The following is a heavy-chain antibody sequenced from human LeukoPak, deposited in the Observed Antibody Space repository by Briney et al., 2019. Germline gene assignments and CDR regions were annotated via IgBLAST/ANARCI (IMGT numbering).Heavy chain of an antibody. V-gene: IGHV1-2*06. D-gene: IGHD3-22*01. J-gene: IGHJ4*02. CDR1: GYTFTGYY. CDR2: INPNSGGT. Sequence: GASVKVSCKASGYTFTGYYMHWVRQAPGQGLEWMGRINPNSGGTNYAQKFQGRVTMTRDTSISTAYMELSRLRSDDTAVYYCARVLNYYDSSGYYTQSASFDYWGQGTLVTVSP. CDR3: ARVLNYYDSSGYYTQSASFDY.